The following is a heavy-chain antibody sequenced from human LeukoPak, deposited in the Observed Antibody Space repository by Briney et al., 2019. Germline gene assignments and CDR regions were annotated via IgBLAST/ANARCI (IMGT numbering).Heavy chain of an antibody. Sequence: GGSLRLSCAASGFAFSSYAMSWVRQAPGKGLEWVSSISGSGGSTYYADSVKGRFTISRDNAKNSLYLQMNSLRDEDTAVYYCARVEYYGSGSYYRNYYYYGMDVWGQGTTVTVSS. V-gene: IGHV3-23*01. CDR3: ARVEYYGSGSYYRNYYYYGMDV. D-gene: IGHD3-10*01. J-gene: IGHJ6*02. CDR1: GFAFSSYA. CDR2: ISGSGGST.